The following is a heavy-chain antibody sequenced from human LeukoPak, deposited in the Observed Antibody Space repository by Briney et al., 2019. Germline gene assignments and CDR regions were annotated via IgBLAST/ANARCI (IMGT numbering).Heavy chain of an antibody. D-gene: IGHD6-19*01. Sequence: PETLSLACTVSGGSISSSSYYWGWLRQPPGTGLEWIGSIYYSGSTYYNPSLKSRVTISVDTSKNQFSLKLSSVTAADTAVYYCARSPLSSGWYEYFDYWGQGTLVTVSS. CDR2: IYYSGST. J-gene: IGHJ4*02. V-gene: IGHV4-39*01. CDR1: GGSISSSSYY. CDR3: ARSPLSSGWYEYFDY.